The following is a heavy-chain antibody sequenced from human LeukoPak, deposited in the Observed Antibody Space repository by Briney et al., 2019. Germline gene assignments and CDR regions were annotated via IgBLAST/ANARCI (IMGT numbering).Heavy chain of an antibody. V-gene: IGHV3-53*01. J-gene: IGHJ4*02. D-gene: IGHD6-13*01. CDR3: ARGLGSSSWYEY. Sequence: GGSLRLSCAASGLTVSSNYMSWVRQAPGKGLEWVSVIYSGGSTYYADSVKGRFTISRDNSKNTLYLQMNSLRAEDTAVYYCARGLGSSSWYEYWGQGTLVTVSS. CDR1: GLTVSSNY. CDR2: IYSGGST.